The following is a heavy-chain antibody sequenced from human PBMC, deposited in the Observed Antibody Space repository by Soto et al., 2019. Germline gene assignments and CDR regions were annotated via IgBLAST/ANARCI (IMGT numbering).Heavy chain of an antibody. CDR3: TTGTAVAKYYFDF. Sequence: EVQLVESGGGLVEPGGSLRLSCAASGFTFNNAWMSWVRQAPGKGLEWVGRIRSRADGETTDYAVPVKGRFTISRDDSKNTLSLQMNSLKTEDTAAYYCTTGTAVAKYYFDFWGKGTLVTVSS. CDR2: IRSRADGETT. CDR1: GFTFNNAW. V-gene: IGHV3-15*01. J-gene: IGHJ4*02. D-gene: IGHD5-18*01.